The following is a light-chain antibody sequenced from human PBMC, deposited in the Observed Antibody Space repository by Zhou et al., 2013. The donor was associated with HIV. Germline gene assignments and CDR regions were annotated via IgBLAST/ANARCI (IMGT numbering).Light chain of an antibody. CDR3: QQSETLPWT. CDR2: GSS. Sequence: EIVLRQSPATLSLSPGERATLSCRASESVDSRYLAWYRQRPGQTPRLLIYGSSSRAAGIPDRFSGSGSGTDFTLTIRRLEPEDFAVYYCQQSETLPWTFGQGTKVDIK. J-gene: IGKJ1*01. V-gene: IGKV3-20*01. CDR1: ESVDSRY.